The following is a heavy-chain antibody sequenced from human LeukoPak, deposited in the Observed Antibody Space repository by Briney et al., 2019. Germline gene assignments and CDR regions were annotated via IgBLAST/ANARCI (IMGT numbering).Heavy chain of an antibody. CDR2: ITSKTDGGTI. V-gene: IGHV3-15*01. Sequence: MAGGSLRLSCVAAGFTFTNAWMSWVRQAPGKGLEWVGRITSKTDGGTIAYAAPVKGRFTISRDDSKNTLFLEMKSLNTEDTAVYYCASSPQGDSSAKIYCWGQGTLVTVSS. D-gene: IGHD2-15*01. J-gene: IGHJ4*02. CDR3: ASSPQGDSSAKIYC. CDR1: GFTFTNAW.